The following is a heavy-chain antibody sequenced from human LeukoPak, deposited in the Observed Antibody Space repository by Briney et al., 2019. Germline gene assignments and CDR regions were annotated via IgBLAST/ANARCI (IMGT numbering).Heavy chain of an antibody. D-gene: IGHD3-10*01. CDR3: AKDSSTYYYGSGSYYSWIDY. CDR1: GFTFDDYA. V-gene: IGHV3-9*01. Sequence: GGSLRLSCAASGFTFDDYAMHWVRQAPGKGLEWVSGISWNSGSIGYADSVKGRFTISRDNAKNSLYLQMNSLRAEDTALYYCAKDSSTYYYGSGSYYSWIDYWGQGTLVTVSS. J-gene: IGHJ4*02. CDR2: ISWNSGSI.